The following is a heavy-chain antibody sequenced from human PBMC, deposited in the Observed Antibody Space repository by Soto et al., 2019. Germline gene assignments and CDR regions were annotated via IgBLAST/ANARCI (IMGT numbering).Heavy chain of an antibody. V-gene: IGHV1-46*01. CDR3: ARYPRLDSSGWRGRLNYYYYSGMDV. D-gene: IGHD6-19*01. CDR2: INPSGGST. CDR1: GYTFTSYY. J-gene: IGHJ6*02. Sequence: ASVKVSCKASGYTFTSYYMHWVRQAPGQGLEWMGIINPSGGSTSYAQKFQGRVTMTRDTSTSTVYMELSSLRSEDTAVYYCARYPRLDSSGWRGRLNYYYYSGMDVWGQGTRVTVSS.